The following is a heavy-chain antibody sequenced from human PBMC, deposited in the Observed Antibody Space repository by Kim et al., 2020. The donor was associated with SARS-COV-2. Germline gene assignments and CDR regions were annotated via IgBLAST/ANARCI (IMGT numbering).Heavy chain of an antibody. CDR1: GYTFTSYG. J-gene: IGHJ3*02. V-gene: IGHV1-18*01. Sequence: ASVKVSCKASGYTFTSYGISWVRQAPGQGLEWMGWISAYNGNTNYAQKLQGRVTMTTDTSTSTAYMELRSLRSDDTAVYYCARDLMVRGVMAAFDIWGQGTMVTVSS. CDR3: ARDLMVRGVMAAFDI. D-gene: IGHD3-10*01. CDR2: ISAYNGNT.